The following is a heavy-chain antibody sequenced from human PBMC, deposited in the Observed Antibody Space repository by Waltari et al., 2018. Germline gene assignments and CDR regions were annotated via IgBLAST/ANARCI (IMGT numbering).Heavy chain of an antibody. CDR2: IHYSGSS. J-gene: IGHJ6*03. D-gene: IGHD1-26*01. V-gene: IGHV4-59*01. Sequence: QVQLQESGPGLVKPSETLSLTCTVSGGSTSTYYWSWVRQSPGKGLEWFGYIHYSGSSVYNPSLRSRVAISLDTPNNQFSLRLRSVTAADAAIYYCARADTSTSYFYYYMDVWGKGTTVTVSS. CDR3: ARADTSTSYFYYYMDV. CDR1: GGSTSTYY.